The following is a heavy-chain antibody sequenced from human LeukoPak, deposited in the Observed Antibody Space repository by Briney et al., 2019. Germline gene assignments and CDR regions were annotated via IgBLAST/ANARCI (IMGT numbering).Heavy chain of an antibody. V-gene: IGHV4-34*01. D-gene: IGHD6-13*01. J-gene: IGHJ6*02. CDR2: INHSGST. Sequence: PSETLSLTCAVYGGSFSGYYWSWIRQPPGKELEWIGEINHSGSTNYNPSLKSRVTISVDTSKNQFSLKLSSVTAADTAVYYCARGLQLAPTGYYYYGMDVWGQGTTVTVSS. CDR1: GGSFSGYY. CDR3: ARGLQLAPTGYYYYGMDV.